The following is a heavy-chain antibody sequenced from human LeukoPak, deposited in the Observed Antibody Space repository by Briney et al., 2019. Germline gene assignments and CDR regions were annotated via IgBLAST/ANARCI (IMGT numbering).Heavy chain of an antibody. V-gene: IGHV3-66*01. CDR2: IYSGGST. CDR3: ARDSTITDSSGYPYYYGMDV. Sequence: GGSLRLSCAASGFTVSSNYMSWVRQAPGKGLEWVSVIYSGGSTYYADSVKGRFTISRDNSKNTLYLQMNSLRAEDTAVYYCARDSTITDSSGYPYYYGMDVWGQGTTVTVSS. D-gene: IGHD3-22*01. J-gene: IGHJ6*02. CDR1: GFTVSSNY.